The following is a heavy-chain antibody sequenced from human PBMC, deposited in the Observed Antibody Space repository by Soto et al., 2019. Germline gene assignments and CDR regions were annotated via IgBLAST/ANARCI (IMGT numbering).Heavy chain of an antibody. V-gene: IGHV2-26*01. CDR1: GFSLTLGRMA. CDR2: ILSTGET. J-gene: IGHJ4*02. D-gene: IGHD1-26*01. CDR3: ARIDYSGSPLIDC. Sequence: ESGPTLVNPTGTLTLTCSVSGFSLTLGRMAVTWIRQPPGKALEWVAHILSTGETSYATSLKTRVTISKDISKSQVLLTMTNVDPVDTATYFCARIDYSGSPLIDCWGQGTLVTVSS.